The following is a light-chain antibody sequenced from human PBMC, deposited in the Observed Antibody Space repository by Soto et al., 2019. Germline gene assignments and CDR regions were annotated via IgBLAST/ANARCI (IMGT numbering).Light chain of an antibody. Sequence: IVLTQSRGTVRLSPGESATLSLRASQSVSSANFAWYQQKPGQAPRLLIFGASSRATGIPDRFSGSGSGTDFTLTFSLLEPDDLAVYYCQQYGNPPQTFGQGTKVDIK. CDR1: QSVSSAN. CDR3: QQYGNPPQT. CDR2: GAS. J-gene: IGKJ1*01. V-gene: IGKV3-20*01.